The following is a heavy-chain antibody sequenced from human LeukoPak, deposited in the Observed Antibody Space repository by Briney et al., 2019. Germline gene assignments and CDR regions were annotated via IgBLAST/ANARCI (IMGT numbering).Heavy chain of an antibody. CDR2: INSDGSST. D-gene: IGHD3-22*01. CDR1: GFTFDDYN. CDR3: ARYDSSGYKEAFDY. J-gene: IGHJ4*02. Sequence: QAGGSLRLSCAASGFTFDDYNLHWVRQAPGKGLVWVSRINSDGSSTSYADSVKGRFTISRDNAKNTLYLQMNSLRAEDTAVYYCARYDSSGYKEAFDYWGQGTLVTVSS. V-gene: IGHV3-74*01.